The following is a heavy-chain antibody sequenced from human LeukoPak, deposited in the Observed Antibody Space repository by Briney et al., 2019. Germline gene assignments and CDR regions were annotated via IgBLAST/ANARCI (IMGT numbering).Heavy chain of an antibody. CDR2: ISWVGGST. D-gene: IGHD3-22*01. Sequence: GGSLRLSCAASGFTFDDYTMHGVRQAPGKGLDWVSLISWVGGSTYYADSVKGRFTISRDNSKNSLYLQMNSLRTEDTALYYCAKGGYYYDSSGPREAFDIWGQGTMVTVSS. J-gene: IGHJ3*02. V-gene: IGHV3-43*01. CDR3: AKGGYYYDSSGPREAFDI. CDR1: GFTFDDYT.